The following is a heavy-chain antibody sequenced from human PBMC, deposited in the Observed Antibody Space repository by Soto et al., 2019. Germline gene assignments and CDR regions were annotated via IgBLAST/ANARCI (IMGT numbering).Heavy chain of an antibody. Sequence: GGSLRLSCAASGFTFSSYAMSWVRQAPGKGLEWVSAISGSGGSTYYADSVKGRFTISRDNSKNTLYLQMNSLRAEDTAVYYCAKRSDIVVVPAPTVTTVTEYWGQGTLVTVSS. CDR1: GFTFSSYA. J-gene: IGHJ4*02. D-gene: IGHD2-2*01. CDR2: ISGSGGST. CDR3: AKRSDIVVVPAPTVTTVTEY. V-gene: IGHV3-23*01.